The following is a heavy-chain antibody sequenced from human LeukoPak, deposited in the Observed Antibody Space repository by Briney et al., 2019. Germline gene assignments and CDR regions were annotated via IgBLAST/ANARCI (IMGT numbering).Heavy chain of an antibody. Sequence: ASVKVSCKASGYTFANLGMTWVRQAPGQGLEWMGWISVYNGNTNYAQTLQGRVTLTTDTSTSTAYMELRSLRSDDTALYYCARTCSSSSCYMVHWGQGTLVTVSS. D-gene: IGHD2-2*02. J-gene: IGHJ4*02. V-gene: IGHV1-18*01. CDR2: ISVYNGNT. CDR1: GYTFANLG. CDR3: ARTCSSSSCYMVH.